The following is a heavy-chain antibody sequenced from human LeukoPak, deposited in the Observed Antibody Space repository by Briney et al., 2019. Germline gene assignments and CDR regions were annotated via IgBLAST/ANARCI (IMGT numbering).Heavy chain of an antibody. V-gene: IGHV3-30*03. CDR2: ISYDGSNK. CDR3: VILWFGRQYYYYGMDV. Sequence: PGRSLRLSCAASGFTFSSYGMHWVRQAPGKGLEWVAVISYDGSNKYYADSVKGRFTISRDNSKNTLYLQMSSLRAEDTAVYYCVILWFGRQYYYYGMDVWGKGTTVTVSS. J-gene: IGHJ6*04. D-gene: IGHD3-10*01. CDR1: GFTFSSYG.